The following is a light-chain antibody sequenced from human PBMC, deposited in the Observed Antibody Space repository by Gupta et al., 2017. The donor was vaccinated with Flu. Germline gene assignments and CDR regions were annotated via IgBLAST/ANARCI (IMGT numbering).Light chain of an antibody. CDR1: QEIHTY. J-gene: IGKJ2*02. Sequence: DIQMTQSPSFLSASVGDRVTITCRASQEIHTYLNWYQQRPGNSPKLLIYGASSLKSGVPSRFSGSGSGTKFILTISSLQAVDSANYYCQQKHSIPCTFGRGTKLDIK. V-gene: IGKV1-39*01. CDR3: QQKHSIPCT. CDR2: GAS.